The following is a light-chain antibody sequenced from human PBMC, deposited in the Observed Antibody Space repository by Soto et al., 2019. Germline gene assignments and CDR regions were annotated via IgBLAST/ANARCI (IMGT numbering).Light chain of an antibody. Sequence: EIVLTQSPGTLSLSPGERATLSCRASQSVSSSYLGRYQQKTGQAPSLLLYGATSRATGIPDRFSVTASGTDFTLTISRLAPEDFAVYYCPQFGTSPLTFGQATKAEVK. CDR1: QSVSSSY. J-gene: IGKJ1*01. V-gene: IGKV3-20*01. CDR3: PQFGTSPLT. CDR2: GAT.